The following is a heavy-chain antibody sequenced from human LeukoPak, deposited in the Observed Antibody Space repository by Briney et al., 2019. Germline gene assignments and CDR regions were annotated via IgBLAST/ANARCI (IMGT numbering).Heavy chain of an antibody. CDR3: AKDPHTQSPGGY. J-gene: IGHJ4*02. V-gene: IGHV3-30*02. D-gene: IGHD2-15*01. Sequence: GSLRLSCAASGFTFSSYGMHWVRQAPGKGLEWVAFIRYDGSNKYYADSVKGRFTISRDNSKNTLYLQMNSLRAEDTAVYYCAKDPHTQSPGGYWGQGTLVTVSS. CDR1: GFTFSSYG. CDR2: IRYDGSNK.